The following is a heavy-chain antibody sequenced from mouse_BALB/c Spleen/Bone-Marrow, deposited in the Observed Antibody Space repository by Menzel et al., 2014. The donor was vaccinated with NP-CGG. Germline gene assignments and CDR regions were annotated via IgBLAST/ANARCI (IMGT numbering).Heavy chain of an antibody. V-gene: IGHV1-84*02. CDR2: IYPGSGNT. J-gene: IGHJ2*01. D-gene: IGHD2-10*01. CDR1: GYTFTDYY. CDR3: ARSPYYGNYDDY. Sequence: VQLQQSGPELVKPGASVKISCKASGYTFTDYYINWVKQKPGQGLERIGWIYPGSGNTKYNEKFKGKATLTVDTSSSTAYMQLSSLTSEDTAVYFCARSPYYGNYDDYWGQGTTLTVSS.